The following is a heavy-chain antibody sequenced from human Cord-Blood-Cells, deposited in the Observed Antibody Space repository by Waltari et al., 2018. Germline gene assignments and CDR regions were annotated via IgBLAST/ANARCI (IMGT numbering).Heavy chain of an antibody. CDR3: ARGHGELLSSTSCFDY. CDR2: INHSGRT. J-gene: IGHJ4*02. Sequence: QVQLQRWGAGLLKPSETLSLTCAVYGGSFSGYYWSWIHQPPGKGLEWIGEINHSGRTNYIPSLKSRVTISVDTSKNHFSLKLSSVTAADTAVYYCARGHGELLSSTSCFDYWGQGTLVTVSS. V-gene: IGHV4-34*01. CDR1: GGSFSGYY. D-gene: IGHD2-2*01.